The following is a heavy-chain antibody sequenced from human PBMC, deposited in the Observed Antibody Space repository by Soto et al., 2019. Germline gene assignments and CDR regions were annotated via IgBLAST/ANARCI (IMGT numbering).Heavy chain of an antibody. CDR2: VSHDGRNT. CDR3: AKGGRQWLVTSDFNY. V-gene: IGHV3-30*18. CDR1: GFTFSDYA. Sequence: VQVVESGGGVVQPGRSLRLSCAASGFTFSDYAMHWVRQAPGKGLEWVAVVSHDGRNTHYADSVKGRLTISRDSSKNRGSLEMTSLRAEDTAVYYCAKGGRQWLVTSDFNYWGQGALVTVSS. D-gene: IGHD6-19*01. J-gene: IGHJ4*02.